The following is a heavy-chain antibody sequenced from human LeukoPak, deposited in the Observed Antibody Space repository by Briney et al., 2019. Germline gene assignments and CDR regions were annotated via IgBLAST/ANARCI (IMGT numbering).Heavy chain of an antibody. D-gene: IGHD3-3*01. J-gene: IGHJ4*02. CDR2: IVFGSGNT. V-gene: IGHV1-58*01. Sequence: SVKVFRKFSGFPFPSSAVQCVRQARGQRLECIGWIVFGSGNTNYAQKFHERVTITRDMSTSTAYMELSSLRSEDTAVYYCAAGDYDFWSGYSAHINYFDYWGQGTLVTVSS. CDR1: GFPFPSSA. CDR3: AAGDYDFWSGYSAHINYFDY.